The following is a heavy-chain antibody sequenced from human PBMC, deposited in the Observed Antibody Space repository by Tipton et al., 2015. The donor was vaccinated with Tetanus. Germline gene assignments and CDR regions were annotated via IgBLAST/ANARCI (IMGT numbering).Heavy chain of an antibody. D-gene: IGHD6-19*01. CDR3: ARLVKQWLVPEDY. J-gene: IGHJ4*02. Sequence: QLVQSGVEVKRPGASVKVSCKASGYTFTNYGINWVRQAPGQGLEWMGWDSDNSGNTNYARKFQGRVTMTTDTSTNTAYLELRSLRSDDTAVYFCARLVKQWLVPEDYWGQGTLVTVSS. CDR1: GYTFTNYG. V-gene: IGHV1-18*01. CDR2: DSDNSGNT.